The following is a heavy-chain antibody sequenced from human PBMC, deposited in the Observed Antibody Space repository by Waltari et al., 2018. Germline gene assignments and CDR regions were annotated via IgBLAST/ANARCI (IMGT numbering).Heavy chain of an antibody. D-gene: IGHD2-2*02. CDR1: GFTFSSYG. CDR2: ISYDGSNK. V-gene: IGHV3-30*18. CDR3: AKTVVPAAIVGWFDP. Sequence: QVQLVESGGGVVQPGRSLRLSCAASGFTFSSYGMHWVRQAPGKGLGWVAVISYDGSNKYYADSVKGRFTISRDNSKNTLYLQMNSLRAEDTAVYYCAKTVVPAAIVGWFDPWGQGTLVTVSS. J-gene: IGHJ5*02.